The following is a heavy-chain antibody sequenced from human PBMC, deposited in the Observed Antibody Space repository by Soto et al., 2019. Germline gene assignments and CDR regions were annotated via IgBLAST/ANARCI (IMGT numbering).Heavy chain of an antibody. J-gene: IGHJ4*02. CDR1: GGTFSSYA. CDR3: ARGGYDFWSGYYTAIDY. Sequence: ASVKVSCKASGGTFSSYAISWVRQAPGQGLEWMGWISAYNGNTNYAQKLQGRVTMTTDTSTSTAYMELRSLRSDDTAVYYCARGGYDFWSGYYTAIDYWGQGTLVTVSS. V-gene: IGHV1-18*01. CDR2: ISAYNGNT. D-gene: IGHD3-3*01.